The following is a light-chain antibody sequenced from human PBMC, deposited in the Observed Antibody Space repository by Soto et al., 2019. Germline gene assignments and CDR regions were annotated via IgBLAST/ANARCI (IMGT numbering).Light chain of an antibody. CDR1: QGISSY. CDR2: AAS. Sequence: IWMTQSQSLLSASTGDRVTISCRMSQGISSYLAWYQQKPGKVPKLLIYAASTLQSGVPSRFSGGGSGVEYTLTISSLQSEDFAVYYCQQYDKWPRTFGQGTKVDIK. J-gene: IGKJ1*01. V-gene: IGKV1D-8*03. CDR3: QQYDKWPRT.